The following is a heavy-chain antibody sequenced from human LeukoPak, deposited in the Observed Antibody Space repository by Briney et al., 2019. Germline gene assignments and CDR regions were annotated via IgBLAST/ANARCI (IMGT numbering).Heavy chain of an antibody. D-gene: IGHD2-15*01. J-gene: IGHJ4*02. CDR3: AKDIYGYCSGGSCYSIGY. CDR1: GFSFSSYG. Sequence: GGSLRLSCAASGFSFSSYGMHWVRQAPGKGLEWVAIIWYDGSNKYYADSVKGRFTISRDNSKNTLYLQMNSLRAEDTAVYYCAKDIYGYCSGGSCYSIGYWGQGTLVTVSS. V-gene: IGHV3-33*06. CDR2: IWYDGSNK.